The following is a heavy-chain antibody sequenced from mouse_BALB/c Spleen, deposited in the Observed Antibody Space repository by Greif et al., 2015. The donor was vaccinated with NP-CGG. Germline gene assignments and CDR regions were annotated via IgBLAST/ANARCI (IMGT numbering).Heavy chain of an antibody. V-gene: IGHV1-69*02. D-gene: IGHD1-1*01. CDR1: GYTFTSYW. CDR3: ARDYGSSFAY. CDR2: IDPSDSYT. Sequence: VQLQQSGAELVKPGASVKLSCKASGYTFTSYWMHWVKQRPGQGLEWIGEIDPSDSYTNYNQKFKGKATLTVDKSSSTAYMQLSSPTSEDSAVYYCARDYGSSFAYWGQGTLVTVSA. J-gene: IGHJ3*01.